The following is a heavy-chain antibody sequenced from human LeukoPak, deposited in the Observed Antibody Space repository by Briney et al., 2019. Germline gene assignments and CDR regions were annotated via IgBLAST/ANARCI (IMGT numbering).Heavy chain of an antibody. J-gene: IGHJ4*02. CDR1: GYTFTSYD. V-gene: IGHV1-8*03. Sequence: ASVKVSCKASGYTFTSYDINWVRQATGQGLEWMGWMNPNSGNTGYAQKFQGRVTITRNTSISTAYMELSSLRSEDTAVYYCARGTIWYNYFDYWGQGTLVTVSS. CDR2: MNPNSGNT. CDR3: ARGTIWYNYFDY. D-gene: IGHD3-3*01.